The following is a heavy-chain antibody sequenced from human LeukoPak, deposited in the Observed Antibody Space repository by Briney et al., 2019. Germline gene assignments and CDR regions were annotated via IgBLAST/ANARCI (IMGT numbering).Heavy chain of an antibody. CDR2: ISAYNGNT. CDR1: GYTFTSYG. J-gene: IGHJ3*02. V-gene: IGHV1-18*01. CDR3: ARGGFMIARAYDAFDI. D-gene: IGHD3-22*01. Sequence: ASVKVSCKASGYTFTSYGISWMRQAPGQGLEWMGWISAYNGNTNYAQKLQGRVTMTTDTSTSTAYMELRSLRSDDTAVYYCARGGFMIARAYDAFDIWGQGTMVTVSS.